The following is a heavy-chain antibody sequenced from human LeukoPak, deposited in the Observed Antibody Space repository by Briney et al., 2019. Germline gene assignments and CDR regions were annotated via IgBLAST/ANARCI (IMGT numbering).Heavy chain of an antibody. CDR2: IWYDGSNK. V-gene: IGHV3-30*02. CDR1: GFTFSSYG. CDR3: ARTVTIDY. J-gene: IGHJ4*01. Sequence: GSLRLSCGASGFTFSSYGMHWVRQAPGKGLEWVAVIWYDGSNKYYVDSMKGRFTISRDNSKNTLYLQMNSLRAEDTAVYYCARTVTIDYWGQGTLVTVSS. D-gene: IGHD4-17*01.